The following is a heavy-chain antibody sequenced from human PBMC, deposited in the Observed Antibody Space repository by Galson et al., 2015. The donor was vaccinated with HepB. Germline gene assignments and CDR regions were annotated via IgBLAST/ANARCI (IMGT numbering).Heavy chain of an antibody. Sequence: SLRLSCAASGFTFSSYTMKWVRQAPGKGLEWISSIDSSNSYIYYADSVKGRFTISRDNAKNSLYLQMNSLRAEDTAIYYCARGERLVLDNWGQGTLVTVSS. CDR2: IDSSNSYI. D-gene: IGHD6-6*01. CDR3: ARGERLVLDN. CDR1: GFTFSSYT. J-gene: IGHJ4*02. V-gene: IGHV3-21*01.